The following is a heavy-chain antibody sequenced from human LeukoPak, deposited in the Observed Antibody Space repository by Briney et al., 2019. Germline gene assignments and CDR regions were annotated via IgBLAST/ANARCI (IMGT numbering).Heavy chain of an antibody. CDR2: ISSSGSTI. CDR1: GFTFSGYE. V-gene: IGHV3-48*03. Sequence: GGSLRLSCAASGFTFSGYEMNWVRQAPGKGLEWVSYISSSGSTIYYADSVKGRFTISRDNAKNSLYLQMNSLRAEDTAVYYCARLVGLRWGYYYYYMDVWGKGTTVTISS. J-gene: IGHJ6*03. CDR3: ARLVGLRWGYYYYYMDV. D-gene: IGHD4-23*01.